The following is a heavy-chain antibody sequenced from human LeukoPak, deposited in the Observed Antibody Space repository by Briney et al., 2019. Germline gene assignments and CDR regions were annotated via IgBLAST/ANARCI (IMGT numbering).Heavy chain of an antibody. CDR2: IYYSGST. V-gene: IGHV4-59*08. Sequence: SETLSLTCTVSGGSISSYYWSWIRQPPGKGLEWIGYIYYSGSTNYNPSLKRRVTISVDTSKNQFSLKLSSVTAADTAVYYCARARGKAHDAFDIWGQGTMVTVSS. CDR1: GGSISSYY. J-gene: IGHJ3*02. CDR3: ARARGKAHDAFDI. D-gene: IGHD3-10*01.